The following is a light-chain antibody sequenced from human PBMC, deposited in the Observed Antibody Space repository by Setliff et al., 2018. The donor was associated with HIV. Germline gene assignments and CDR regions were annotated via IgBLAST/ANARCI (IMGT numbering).Light chain of an antibody. V-gene: IGLV2-11*01. CDR3: CSYVGSYSYI. Sequence: QSALTQPRSVSGSPGQTVTLSCTGSTSDVGNYNYVSWYQQYPGKAPKLLIFDVRRRPSGVPDRFSGSKSQNTASLTISGLQPEDEADYYCCSYVGSYSYIFGTWTKVTV. J-gene: IGLJ1*01. CDR2: DVR. CDR1: TSDVGNYNY.